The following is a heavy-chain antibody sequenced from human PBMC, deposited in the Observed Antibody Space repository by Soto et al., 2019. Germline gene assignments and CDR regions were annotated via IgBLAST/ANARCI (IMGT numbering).Heavy chain of an antibody. J-gene: IGHJ4*02. V-gene: IGHV3-30*18. Sequence: PGGSLRLSCAASGFTFSSYGMHWVRQAPGKGLEWVAVISYDGSNKYYADSVKGRFTISRDNSKNTLYLQMNSLRAEDTAAYYCAKSLRPPRYYRDYYFDYWGQGTLVTVSS. CDR3: AKSLRPPRYYRDYYFDY. CDR2: ISYDGSNK. CDR1: GFTFSSYG. D-gene: IGHD4-17*01.